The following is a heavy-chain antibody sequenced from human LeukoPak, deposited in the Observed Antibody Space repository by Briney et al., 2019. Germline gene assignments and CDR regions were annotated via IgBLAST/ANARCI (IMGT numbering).Heavy chain of an antibody. CDR2: ISGSGGGT. V-gene: IGHV3-23*01. CDR3: AKRGVVVRVILVGFHKEANYFDS. CDR1: GITLSNYG. J-gene: IGHJ4*02. D-gene: IGHD3-10*01. Sequence: QTGGSLRLSCAVSGITLSNYGMSWVRQAPGKGLEWVAGISGSGGGTNYADSVKGRFTISRDNPKNTLYLQMDSLRAEDTAVYFCAKRGVVVRVILVGFHKEANYFDSWGQGALVTVSS.